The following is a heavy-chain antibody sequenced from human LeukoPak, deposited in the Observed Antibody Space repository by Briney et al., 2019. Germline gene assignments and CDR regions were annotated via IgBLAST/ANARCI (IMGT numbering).Heavy chain of an antibody. V-gene: IGHV1-2*06. Sequence: SVKVSCKASGYTCTGYDMHWVRQAPSQGLEGMGRINPNSGGTNYAQKFQGRVTITRDTSINTAYRARSRLRSDDTAVYYCARFPITIFGVGTYFFDYWGQGTLVTVSS. CDR3: ARFPITIFGVGTYFFDY. CDR1: GYTCTGYD. CDR2: INPNSGGT. J-gene: IGHJ4*02. D-gene: IGHD3-3*01.